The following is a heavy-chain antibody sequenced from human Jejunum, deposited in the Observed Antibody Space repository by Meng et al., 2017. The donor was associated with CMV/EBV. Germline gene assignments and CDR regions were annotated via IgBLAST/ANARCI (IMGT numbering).Heavy chain of an antibody. CDR2: IYYNGNA. D-gene: IGHD3-10*01. Sequence: QGQLQGSCPRLVKPSQTLSLTCTVSGDSISSGDYSWNWIRQSPGKGLEWIGYIYYNGNAYYNPSLQSRVSISVDTSKNEFSLNLNSVTAADTALYFCARGGIFRGIDYWGQGTLVTVSS. J-gene: IGHJ4*02. V-gene: IGHV4-30-4*08. CDR1: GDSISSGDYS. CDR3: ARGGIFRGIDY.